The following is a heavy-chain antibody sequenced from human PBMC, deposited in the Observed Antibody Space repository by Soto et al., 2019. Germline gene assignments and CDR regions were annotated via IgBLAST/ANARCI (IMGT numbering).Heavy chain of an antibody. V-gene: IGHV2-5*02. J-gene: IGHJ4*02. CDR1: GFSLTTRGVG. CDR3: AHSPRGYSYQFQY. D-gene: IGHD5-18*01. Sequence: QITLKESGPTLVKPTQNLTLTCTFSGFSLTTRGVGVGWIRQPPGKALEWLALIYWDDDEGYSPSLKSRLTITKDTYKKPVVFTMTNMDPVDSATYYCAHSPRGYSYQFQYWGQGILVPVSS. CDR2: IYWDDDE.